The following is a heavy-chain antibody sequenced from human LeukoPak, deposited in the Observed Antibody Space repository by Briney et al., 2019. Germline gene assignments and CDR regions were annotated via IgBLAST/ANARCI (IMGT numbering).Heavy chain of an antibody. D-gene: IGHD6-19*01. CDR3: ARDSRDRGWSFSTNREYYFDY. Sequence: GASVKVSCKASGGTFSSYAISWVRQAPGQGLEWMGGIIPIFGTANYAQKLQGRVTITADESTSTAYMELSSLRSEDTAVYYCARDSRDRGWSFSTNREYYFDYWGQGTLVTVSS. J-gene: IGHJ4*02. V-gene: IGHV1-69*13. CDR2: IIPIFGTA. CDR1: GGTFSSYA.